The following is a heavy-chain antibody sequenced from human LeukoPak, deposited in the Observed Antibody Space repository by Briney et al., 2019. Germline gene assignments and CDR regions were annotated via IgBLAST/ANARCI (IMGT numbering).Heavy chain of an antibody. J-gene: IGHJ3*02. V-gene: IGHV4-59*01. CDR3: ARSPGIAAAGRGAFDI. CDR2: IYYSGST. D-gene: IGHD6-13*01. Sequence: SETLSLTCAVYGGSFSGYYWSWIRQPPGKGLEWIGYIYYSGSTNYNPSLKSRVTISVDTSKNQFSLKLSSVTAADTAVYYCARSPGIAAAGRGAFDIWGQGTMVTVSS. CDR1: GGSFSGYY.